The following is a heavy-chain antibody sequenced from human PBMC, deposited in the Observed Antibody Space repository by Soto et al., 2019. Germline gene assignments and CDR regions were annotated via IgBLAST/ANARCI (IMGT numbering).Heavy chain of an antibody. Sequence: GGSLRLSCAASGFTFSSYWMHWVRQAPGKGLVWVSCLNPDGRDTRYADSVKGRFTISRDNADNTLYLQMHSLRAEDTAVYYCARDPTTELTLDHWGQGALVTVSS. CDR2: LNPDGRDT. CDR3: ARDPTTELTLDH. V-gene: IGHV3-74*01. D-gene: IGHD4-17*01. CDR1: GFTFSSYW. J-gene: IGHJ1*01.